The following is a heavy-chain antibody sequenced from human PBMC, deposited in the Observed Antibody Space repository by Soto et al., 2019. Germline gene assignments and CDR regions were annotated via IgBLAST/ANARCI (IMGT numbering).Heavy chain of an antibody. CDR3: ARGGYDWYFDI. J-gene: IGHJ2*01. Sequence: ASVKVSCKASGYTFNSYYIHWVRQAPGQGLEWMGIFNPSGGSTNYAQKLQGRVTLTRDTSTSTVYMELSSLRSEDTAIYYCARGGYDWYFDIWGRGTLVTVS. V-gene: IGHV1-46*02. CDR1: GYTFNSYY. D-gene: IGHD5-18*01. CDR2: FNPSGGST.